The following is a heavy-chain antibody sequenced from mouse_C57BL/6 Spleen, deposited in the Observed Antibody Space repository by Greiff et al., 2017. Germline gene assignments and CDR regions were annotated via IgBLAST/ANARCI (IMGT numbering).Heavy chain of an antibody. CDR1: GYTFTNYW. CDR3: ARKGGNGSGYFDY. CDR2: IYPGGGYT. J-gene: IGHJ2*01. Sequence: QVQLQQSGAELVRPGTSVKMSCKASGYTFTNYWIGWAKQRPGHGLEWIGDIYPGGGYTNYNEKFKGKATLTADKSSSTAYMQFSSLTSEDSAIYYCARKGGNGSGYFDYWGQGTTLTVSS. D-gene: IGHD2-2*01. V-gene: IGHV1-63*01.